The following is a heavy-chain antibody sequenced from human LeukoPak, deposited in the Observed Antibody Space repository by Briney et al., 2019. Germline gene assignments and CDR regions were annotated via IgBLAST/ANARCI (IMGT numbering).Heavy chain of an antibody. CDR3: ARAAAGSFVGALFLDP. D-gene: IGHD6-13*01. V-gene: IGHV1-2*02. J-gene: IGHJ5*02. CDR2: INPNSGGT. CDR1: GYTFTRYA. Sequence: ASGKVSCKASGYTFTRYAMNWVRQAPGQGLEWMGWINPNSGGTNYAQKFQGRVTMTRDTSISTAYMELSRLRSDDTAVYYCARAAAGSFVGALFLDPWGQGTLVTVSS.